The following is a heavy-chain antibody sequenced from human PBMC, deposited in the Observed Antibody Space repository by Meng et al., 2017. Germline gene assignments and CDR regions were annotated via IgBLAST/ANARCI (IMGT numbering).Heavy chain of an antibody. J-gene: IGHJ4*02. V-gene: IGHV2-26*01. Sequence: SGSTLVKPTETRTLTCTVSGFSLSNARRGVSWIRQPPGKALEWLAHIFSNDEKSYSTSLKSRLTISKDTSKNQVVLTMTNMDPVDTATYYCAHSGYYDSSGYYYFDYWGQGTLVTVSS. D-gene: IGHD3-22*01. CDR1: GFSLSNARRG. CDR2: IFSNDEK. CDR3: AHSGYYDSSGYYYFDY.